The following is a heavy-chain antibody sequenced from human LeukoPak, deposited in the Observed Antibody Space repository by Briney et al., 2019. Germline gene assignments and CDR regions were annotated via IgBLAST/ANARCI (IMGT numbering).Heavy chain of an antibody. J-gene: IGHJ4*02. CDR2: ISYDGSNK. CDR3: AKDAGYYYDSYFDY. CDR1: GFTFSSYG. D-gene: IGHD3-22*01. V-gene: IGHV3-30*18. Sequence: GGSLRLSCAASGFTFSSYGMHWVRQAPGKGLEWVAVISYDGSNKYYADSVKGRFTISRDNSKSTLYLQMNSLRAEDTAVYYCAKDAGYYYDSYFDYWGQGTLVTVSS.